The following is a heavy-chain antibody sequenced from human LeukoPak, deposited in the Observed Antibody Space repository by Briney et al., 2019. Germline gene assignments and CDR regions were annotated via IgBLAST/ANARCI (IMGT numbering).Heavy chain of an antibody. D-gene: IGHD6-13*01. CDR2: ISWNSGSI. Sequence: GGSLRLSCAASGFTFDDYAMHWVRQAPGKGLEWVSGISWNSGSIGYADSVKGRFPISRDNAKNSLYLQMNSLRAEDTALYYCAKTYSSSSTIYYYYGMDVWGKGTTVTVSS. J-gene: IGHJ6*04. CDR3: AKTYSSSSTIYYYYGMDV. V-gene: IGHV3-9*01. CDR1: GFTFDDYA.